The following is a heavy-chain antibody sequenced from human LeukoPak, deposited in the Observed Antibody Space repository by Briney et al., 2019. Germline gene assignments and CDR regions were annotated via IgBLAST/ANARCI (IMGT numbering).Heavy chain of an antibody. CDR2: IYYSGST. D-gene: IGHD3-9*01. J-gene: IGHJ3*02. Sequence: SETLSLTCTVSGGSVSSGSYYWNWIRQPPGKGLEWIGYIYYSGSTNYNPSLKSRVTISVDTSKNQFSLKLSSVTAADTAVYYCAREGAYYDILTGYSPDAFDIWGQGTMVTVSS. V-gene: IGHV4-61*01. CDR1: GGSVSSGSYY. CDR3: AREGAYYDILTGYSPDAFDI.